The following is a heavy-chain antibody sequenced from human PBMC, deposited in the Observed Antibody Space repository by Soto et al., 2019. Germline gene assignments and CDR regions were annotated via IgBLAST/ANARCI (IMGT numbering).Heavy chain of an antibody. J-gene: IGHJ4*02. Sequence: EVQLVESGGGLVQPGGSLRLSCAASGFTFSSYAMHWVLQAPGKGLEYVSAISRNGGSTYYANSVKGRFTISRDNSKNTLYLQMRSPRAEDMAVYYCARAAYYYGSGTTLDYWGQGTLVTVSS. V-gene: IGHV3-64*01. CDR2: ISRNGGST. D-gene: IGHD3-10*01. CDR3: ARAAYYYGSGTTLDY. CDR1: GFTFSSYA.